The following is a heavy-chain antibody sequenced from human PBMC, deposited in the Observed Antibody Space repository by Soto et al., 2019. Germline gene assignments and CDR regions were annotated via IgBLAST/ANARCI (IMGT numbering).Heavy chain of an antibody. V-gene: IGHV3-23*01. Sequence: EGQLLESGGGLVQPGGSLRLSCAASGFIFSNYDMSWVRLAPGKWLEWVSVISGSGGTTYYADSVKGRFTISRDNSKNKLYLQMNSLRAEDTAVYFCAKRPQDCSGGSCYRNYFDYWGQGTLVTVSS. CDR2: ISGSGGTT. D-gene: IGHD2-15*01. J-gene: IGHJ4*02. CDR3: AKRPQDCSGGSCYRNYFDY. CDR1: GFIFSNYD.